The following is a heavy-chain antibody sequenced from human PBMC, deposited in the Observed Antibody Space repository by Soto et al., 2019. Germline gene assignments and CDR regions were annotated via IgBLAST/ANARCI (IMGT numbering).Heavy chain of an antibody. CDR2: ISYDGSNK. J-gene: IGHJ3*02. CDR1: GLTFSSYG. D-gene: IGHD3-22*01. V-gene: IGHV3-30*18. CDR3: AKFASSGYYTDAFDI. Sequence: PGGSLRLSCAASGLTFSSYGMHWVRQAPGKGLEGVAVISYDGSNKYYADSVKGRFTISRDNSKNTLYRQMNSLRAQDTAVYYCAKFASSGYYTDAFDIWGQGTMVTASS.